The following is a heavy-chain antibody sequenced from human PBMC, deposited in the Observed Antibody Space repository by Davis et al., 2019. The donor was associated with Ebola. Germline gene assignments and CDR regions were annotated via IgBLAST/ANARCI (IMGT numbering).Heavy chain of an antibody. CDR1: GFTFSSYA. J-gene: IGHJ6*02. CDR3: ARSSIAARPGYYYGMDV. V-gene: IGHV3-21*01. D-gene: IGHD6-6*01. CDR2: ISSSSSYI. Sequence: AGSLRLSCAASGFTFSSYAMSWVRQAPGKGLVWVSSISSSSSYIYYADSVKGRFTISRDNAKNSLYLQMNSLRAEDTAVYYCARSSIAARPGYYYGMDVWGQGTTVTVSS.